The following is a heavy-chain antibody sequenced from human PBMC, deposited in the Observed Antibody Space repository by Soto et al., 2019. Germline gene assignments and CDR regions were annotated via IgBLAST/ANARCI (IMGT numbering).Heavy chain of an antibody. D-gene: IGHD1-26*01. CDR1: GFSLTTDRVG. CDR3: AHAYGGRSLY. V-gene: IGHV2-5*02. J-gene: IGHJ4*02. CDR2: IYWDDSK. Sequence: QITLKESGPPLVKPTQTLTLTCTFSGFSLTTDRVGVGWIRQPPGEALEWLAVIYWDDSKTYRPSLESRLTITKATSKHQVALTMPNIDSLATATYYCAHAYGGRSLYWGQGTLVTVSS.